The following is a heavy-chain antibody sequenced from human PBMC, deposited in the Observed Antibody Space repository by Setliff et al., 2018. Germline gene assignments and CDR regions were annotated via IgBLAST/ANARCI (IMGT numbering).Heavy chain of an antibody. CDR2: IRTNTDCGTT. J-gene: IGHJ4*02. CDR3: TTRGVDKVNQDC. V-gene: IGHV3-15*07. CDR1: DFIYNNAW. D-gene: IGHD5-12*01. Sequence: LRLSCAASDFIYNNAWMNWVRQAPGKGLEWVGRIRTNTDCGTTDYAAPVKGRFTIPRDDSKNTLCLQMNSLKTEDTAVYYCTTRGVDKVNQDCWGQGTLVTVSS.